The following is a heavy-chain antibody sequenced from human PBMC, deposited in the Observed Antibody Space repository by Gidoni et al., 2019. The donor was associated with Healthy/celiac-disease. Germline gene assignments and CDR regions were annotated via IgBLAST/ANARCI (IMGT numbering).Heavy chain of an antibody. CDR1: GFTFSSYG. D-gene: IGHD3-3*01. Sequence: QVQLVESGGGVVQPGRSLRLSCAASGFTFSSYGMHWVRQAPGKGLEWVAVISYDGSNKYYADSVKGRFTISRDNSKNTLYLQMNSLRAEDTAVYYCAKCTIEYYDFWSGYHPSYYYGMDVWGQGTTVTVSS. V-gene: IGHV3-30*18. CDR3: AKCTIEYYDFWSGYHPSYYYGMDV. CDR2: ISYDGSNK. J-gene: IGHJ6*02.